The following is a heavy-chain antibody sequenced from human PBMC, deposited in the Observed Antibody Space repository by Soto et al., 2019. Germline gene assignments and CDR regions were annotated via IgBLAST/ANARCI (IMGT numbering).Heavy chain of an antibody. CDR1: GFTFSMYA. Sequence: PCRSLRLSCEASGFTFSMYALSWHRQAPGKGLEWVSGISGSGTGTYYAASVKGRFTISRDNSKNMVYLQMNSLRGDDTAAYFCAMLSPYSGSSYRDFWGQGTLVTVSS. D-gene: IGHD1-26*01. V-gene: IGHV3-23*01. J-gene: IGHJ4*02. CDR3: AMLSPYSGSSYRDF. CDR2: ISGSGTGT.